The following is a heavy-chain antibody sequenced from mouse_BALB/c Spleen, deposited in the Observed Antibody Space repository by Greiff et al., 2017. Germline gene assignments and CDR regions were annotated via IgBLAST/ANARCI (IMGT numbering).Heavy chain of an antibody. V-gene: IGHV1-5*01. CDR3: TRTTENYAMDY. CDR1: GYTFTSYW. Sequence: VHVKQSGTVLARPGASVKMSCKASGYTFTSYWMHWVKQRPGQGLEWIGAIYPGNSDTSYNQKFKGKAKLTAVTSTSTAYMELSSLTNEDSAVYYCTRTTENYAMDYWGQGTSVTVSS. CDR2: IYPGNSDT. J-gene: IGHJ4*01. D-gene: IGHD2-12*01.